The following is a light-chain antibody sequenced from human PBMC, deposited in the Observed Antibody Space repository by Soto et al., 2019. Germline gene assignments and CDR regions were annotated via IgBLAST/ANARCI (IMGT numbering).Light chain of an antibody. CDR2: DAS. Sequence: EIVLIQSPATLSLSPGERATLSCRASQSVGSYLAWYQHKPGQAPRLLISDASNRATGIPARFSGSGSETDFTLTISSLEPEDSAVYYCQQCGSSPWTFGQGTKVDIK. J-gene: IGKJ1*01. CDR3: QQCGSSPWT. CDR1: QSVGSY. V-gene: IGKV3-11*01.